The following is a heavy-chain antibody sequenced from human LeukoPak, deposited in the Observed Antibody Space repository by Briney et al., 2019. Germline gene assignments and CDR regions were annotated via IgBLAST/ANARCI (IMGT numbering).Heavy chain of an antibody. Sequence: SETLSLTCTVSGASISNYYWSWIRQSPGKGLEWIGYMLYSGGTNQNPSLRSRVTISVDTSKNQVSLKLSSVTAADTAVYYCARSDIWGSYRFLDYWGQGALVTVSS. CDR3: ARSDIWGSYRFLDY. J-gene: IGHJ4*02. CDR2: MLYSGGT. V-gene: IGHV4-59*08. D-gene: IGHD3-16*02. CDR1: GASISNYY.